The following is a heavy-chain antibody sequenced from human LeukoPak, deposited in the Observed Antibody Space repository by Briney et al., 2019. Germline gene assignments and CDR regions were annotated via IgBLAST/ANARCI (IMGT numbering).Heavy chain of an antibody. CDR1: GDSVSSNSVT. CDR2: TYYRSTWYN. CDR3: ARKLTQYDCFDP. J-gene: IGHJ5*02. D-gene: IGHD1-1*01. V-gene: IGHV6-1*01. Sequence: SQALSLTCAISGDSVSSNSVTWNWIRQSPSRGLEWLGRTYYRSTWYNDYAVSVRGRITVNPDTSKNQFSLHLNSVTPEDTAVYYCARKLTQYDCFDPWGQGILVTVSS.